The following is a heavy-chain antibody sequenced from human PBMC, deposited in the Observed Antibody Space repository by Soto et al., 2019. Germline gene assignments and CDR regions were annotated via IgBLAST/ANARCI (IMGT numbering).Heavy chain of an antibody. Sequence: QVQLVESGGGVVQPGRSLRLSCVVSGFTFSSYGMHWVRQAPGKGLEWVAVISYGGRKKYYADSVKGRFTISRDNSKNTLYLQMNNLRAEDTAVYYCAKDEVLVEVVARDYYGMDVWGQGPTVTVSS. CDR2: ISYGGRKK. CDR3: AKDEVLVEVVARDYYGMDV. D-gene: IGHD2-15*01. J-gene: IGHJ6*02. CDR1: GFTFSSYG. V-gene: IGHV3-30*18.